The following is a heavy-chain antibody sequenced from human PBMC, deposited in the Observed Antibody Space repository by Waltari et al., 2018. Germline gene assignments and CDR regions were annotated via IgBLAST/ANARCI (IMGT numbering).Heavy chain of an antibody. Sequence: QLQLQESGPGLVKPSETLSLTCTVSGGSISSSSYYWGWIRQPPGKGLEWIGSIYYMGSTYYNPSLKSRVTISVDTSKNQFSLKLSSVTAADTAVYYCARTVSSYNLPFDYWGQGTLVTVSS. V-gene: IGHV4-39*07. CDR1: GGSISSSSYY. D-gene: IGHD1-26*01. CDR2: IYYMGST. CDR3: ARTVSSYNLPFDY. J-gene: IGHJ4*02.